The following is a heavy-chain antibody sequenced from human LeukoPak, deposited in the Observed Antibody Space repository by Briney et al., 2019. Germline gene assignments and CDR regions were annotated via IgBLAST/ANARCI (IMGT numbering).Heavy chain of an antibody. CDR3: AKDQDPHSYGSGRYAPFDY. D-gene: IGHD3-10*01. V-gene: IGHV3-23*01. J-gene: IGHJ4*02. CDR1: GFSFTTHA. CDR2: ISGSGGST. Sequence: PGGSLRLSCVASGFSFTTHAMGWVRQAPGKGLEWVSHISGSGGSTKYSGSVKGRFTISRDNSKNTLYLQINSLGADDTAVYYCAKDQDPHSYGSGRYAPFDYWGQGTLVTVSS.